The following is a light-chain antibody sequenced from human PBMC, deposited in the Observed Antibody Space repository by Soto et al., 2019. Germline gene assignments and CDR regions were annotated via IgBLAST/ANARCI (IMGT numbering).Light chain of an antibody. CDR3: QQYGSSPPIT. V-gene: IGKV3-20*01. Sequence: EIVLTQSPGTLSLSPGERATLSCRASQSVGSTYLAWYQQKPGQAPRLLIYDASNRATGIPARFSGSGSGTDFTLTIGRLEPEDFAVYYCQQYGSSPPITFGQGTRLEIK. CDR1: QSVGSTY. CDR2: DAS. J-gene: IGKJ5*01.